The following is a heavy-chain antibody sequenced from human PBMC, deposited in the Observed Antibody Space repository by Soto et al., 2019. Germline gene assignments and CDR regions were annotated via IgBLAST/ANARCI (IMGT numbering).Heavy chain of an antibody. Sequence: EVQLVESGGGLVQPGESLRLSCAASGLTFRSYWMHWVRQAPGKGLVWVARINTDGSNEMYVDSVKGRFTISRVNAKNTLYLNINGRRAEDTAVNYGVKDMQLWRLASGGKGTLATASS. V-gene: IGHV3-74*03. J-gene: IGHJ4*02. D-gene: IGHD2-15*01. CDR1: GLTFRSYW. CDR3: VKDMQLWRLAS. CDR2: INTDGSNE.